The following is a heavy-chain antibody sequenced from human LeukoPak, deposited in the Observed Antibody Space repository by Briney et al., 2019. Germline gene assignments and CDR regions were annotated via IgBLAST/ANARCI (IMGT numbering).Heavy chain of an antibody. Sequence: ASVKVSCKASGHKFTDYYLHWVRQAPGQGLEWMGWIHPGTGDPNYAQKFQGRVTVTRDTSISTVYMELIRLRSDDTAVYYCASYAAGYNWLKVWGQGTLVAVSS. D-gene: IGHD1-1*01. J-gene: IGHJ4*02. CDR3: ASYAAGYNWLKV. V-gene: IGHV1-2*02. CDR1: GHKFTDYY. CDR2: IHPGTGDP.